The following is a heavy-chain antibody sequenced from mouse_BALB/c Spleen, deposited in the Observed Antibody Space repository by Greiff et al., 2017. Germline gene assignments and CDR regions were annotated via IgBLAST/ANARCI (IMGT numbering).Heavy chain of an antibody. J-gene: IGHJ4*01. Sequence: VHVKQSGPELGKPGASVKISCKASGYSFTGYNMYWVKQSHRKSLEWIGYIDPYNGGTSYNQKSKGKATLTVDKSSSTAYMHLNSLTSEDSAIYYCARTPLYGAMDYWGQGTSVTVSS. CDR2: IDPYNGGT. V-gene: IGHV1S135*01. D-gene: IGHD1-1*01. CDR1: GYSFTGYN. CDR3: ARTPLYGAMDY.